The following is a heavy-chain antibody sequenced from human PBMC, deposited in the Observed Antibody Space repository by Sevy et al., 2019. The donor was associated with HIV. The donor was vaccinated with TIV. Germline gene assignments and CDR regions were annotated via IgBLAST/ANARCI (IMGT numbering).Heavy chain of an antibody. CDR2: IYPEDSET. Sequence: GESLKISCQGSGYSFTSHWIGWVRHMPRKGLEWMGIIYPEDSETRYSPSFQGQVTFSADKSIRTAYLQWSSLKASDTAMYYCATSRSGYFDSSGYYICWGQGTLVTVSS. J-gene: IGHJ4*02. CDR1: GYSFTSHW. D-gene: IGHD3-22*01. V-gene: IGHV5-51*01. CDR3: ATSRSGYFDSSGYYIC.